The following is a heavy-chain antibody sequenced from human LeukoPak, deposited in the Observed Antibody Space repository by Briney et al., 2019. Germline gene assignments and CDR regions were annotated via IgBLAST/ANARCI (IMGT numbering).Heavy chain of an antibody. V-gene: IGHV3-23*01. CDR1: GFTFNSYD. CDR3: AKLYCGGDCYSFNWFDP. CDR2: ISCSGGST. Sequence: GGSLRLSCAASGFTFNSYDMSWVRQAPGKGLEWVSAISCSGGSTYYADSVRGRFTISRDNSKNTLYLQMNRQRAEDTAVYHCAKLYCGGDCYSFNWFDPWGQGTLVTVSS. D-gene: IGHD2-21*01. J-gene: IGHJ5*02.